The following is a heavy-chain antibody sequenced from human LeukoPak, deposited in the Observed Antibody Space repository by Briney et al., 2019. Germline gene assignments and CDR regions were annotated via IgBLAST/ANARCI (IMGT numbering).Heavy chain of an antibody. CDR2: ISGSGGST. J-gene: IGHJ4*02. V-gene: IGHV3-23*01. D-gene: IGHD2-2*01. CDR3: AKGEGIVVVPAAVPN. Sequence: GGSLRLSCAASGFTFSSYAMSWVRQAPGKGLEWVSAISGSGGSTYYADSVKGRFTISRDNSKNTLYLQMNSLRAEDTAVYYCAKGEGIVVVPAAVPNWGQGTLVTVSA. CDR1: GFTFSSYA.